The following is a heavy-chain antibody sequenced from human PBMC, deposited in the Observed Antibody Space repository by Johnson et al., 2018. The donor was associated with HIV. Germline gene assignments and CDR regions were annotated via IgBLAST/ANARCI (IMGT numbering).Heavy chain of an antibody. J-gene: IGHJ3*02. Sequence: VQLVESGGGLVKPGGSLRLSCAASGFTFSSSWMHWVCQAPEKGLEWVADIKCDGSEKYYVDSVKGRLTISRENAKNSLYLQMNSLRAGDTAVYYCARGGYGDYGGGDAFDIWGQGTMVTVSS. CDR2: IKCDGSEK. D-gene: IGHD4-17*01. CDR3: ARGGYGDYGGGDAFDI. V-gene: IGHV3-52*01. CDR1: GFTFSSSW.